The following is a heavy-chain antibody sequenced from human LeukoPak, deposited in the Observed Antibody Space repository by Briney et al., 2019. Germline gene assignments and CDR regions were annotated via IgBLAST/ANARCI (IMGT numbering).Heavy chain of an antibody. J-gene: IGHJ5*02. CDR1: GGTFSSYA. CDR2: IIPIFGTA. D-gene: IGHD6-13*01. V-gene: IGHV1-69*05. Sequence: ASVKVSCKASGGTFSSYAISWVRQAPGQGLEWMGGIIPIFGTANYAQKFQGRVTITTDESTSTAYMELSSLRSEDTAVYYCAAQPGIAAAGGKNWFDPWGQGTLVTVSS. CDR3: AAQPGIAAAGGKNWFDP.